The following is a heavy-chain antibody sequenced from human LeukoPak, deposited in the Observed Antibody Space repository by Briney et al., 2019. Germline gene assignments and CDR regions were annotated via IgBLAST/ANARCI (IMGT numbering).Heavy chain of an antibody. CDR3: ARDDLGTSYYNYGMDV. CDR1: GFTFGTYS. V-gene: IGHV3-48*01. CDR2: ISSSGSTI. D-gene: IGHD3/OR15-3a*01. Sequence: GSLRLSCAASGFTFGTYSMNWVGQAPGKGLEWVSYISSSGSTIYYRDSVKGRFTISRDNAKNSLYLEMNSLRVEDSAVYYCARDDLGTSYYNYGMDVWGQGTTVTVSS. J-gene: IGHJ6*02.